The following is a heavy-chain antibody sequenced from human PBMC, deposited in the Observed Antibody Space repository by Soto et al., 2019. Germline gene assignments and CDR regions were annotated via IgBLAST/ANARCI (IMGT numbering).Heavy chain of an antibody. Sequence: GGSLRLSCAASGFRFSDHYMTWIRQAPGKGLEWVSKISVDATTTYYADSVKGRFTVSRDNAKNSVYLQMNSLRAEDTAVYYCASDPYYYASGFWGQGTLVTVSS. D-gene: IGHD3-10*01. CDR2: ISVDATTT. CDR1: GFRFSDHY. J-gene: IGHJ4*02. CDR3: ASDPYYYASGF. V-gene: IGHV3-11*01.